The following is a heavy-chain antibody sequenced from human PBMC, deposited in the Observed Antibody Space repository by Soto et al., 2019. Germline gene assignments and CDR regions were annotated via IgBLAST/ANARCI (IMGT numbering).Heavy chain of an antibody. J-gene: IGHJ5*02. CDR3: ARHSYYSNPLRFDP. Sequence: SETLSLTCTVSGGSISSYYWSWIRQPPGKGLEWIGYIHYSGSTNYNPSLKSRVTISVDTSKNQFSLRLSSVTAAETAVYYCARHSYYSNPLRFDPWGQGTLVTVSS. CDR1: GGSISSYY. D-gene: IGHD4-4*01. V-gene: IGHV4-59*08. CDR2: IHYSGST.